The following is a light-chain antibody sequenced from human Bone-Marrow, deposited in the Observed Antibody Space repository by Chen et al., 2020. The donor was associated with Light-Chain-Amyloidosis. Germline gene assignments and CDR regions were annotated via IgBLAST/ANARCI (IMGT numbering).Light chain of an antibody. CDR1: SGSIASNY. CDR2: EDN. J-gene: IGLJ2*01. CDR3: QSYDKSKHVV. V-gene: IGLV6-57*02. Sequence: NFMLTQPHSVSESPGKPVTISCTGSSGSIASNYVQWYQQRPGSAPTTVIFEDNQRPSGVPDRFSGSIDSSSNSASLTISGLKTEDEADYYCQSYDKSKHVVFGGGTKLTVL.